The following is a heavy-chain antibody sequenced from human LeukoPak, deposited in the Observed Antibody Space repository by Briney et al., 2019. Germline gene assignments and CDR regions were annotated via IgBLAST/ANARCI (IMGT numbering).Heavy chain of an antibody. V-gene: IGHV3-66*01. Sequence: GGSLRLSCAASEFSVGSNYMTWVRQAPGKGLEWVSLIYSGGSTYYADSVKGRFTISRDNSKNTLYLQMNSLRAADTAVYYCARDKGSSYLSSFDYWGQGTLVTVSS. J-gene: IGHJ4*02. D-gene: IGHD6-6*01. CDR3: ARDKGSSYLSSFDY. CDR2: IYSGGST. CDR1: EFSVGSNY.